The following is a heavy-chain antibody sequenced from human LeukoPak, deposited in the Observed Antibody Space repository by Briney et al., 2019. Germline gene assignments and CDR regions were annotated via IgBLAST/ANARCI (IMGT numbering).Heavy chain of an antibody. Sequence: GGSLRLSCAASGFTFSSYAMTWVRQAPGKGLEWVSAISGSGGSTYYADSVKGRFTISRDNSKNTLYLQMNSLRAEDTAVYYCAKYRITMIVVGGAFDIWGQGTMVTVSS. CDR1: GFTFSSYA. CDR3: AKYRITMIVVGGAFDI. D-gene: IGHD3-22*01. CDR2: ISGSGGST. J-gene: IGHJ3*02. V-gene: IGHV3-23*01.